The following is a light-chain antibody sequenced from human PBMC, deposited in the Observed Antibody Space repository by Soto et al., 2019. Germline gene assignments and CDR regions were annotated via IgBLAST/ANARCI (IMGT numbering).Light chain of an antibody. CDR2: DAS. CDR3: QQYNSYWT. V-gene: IGKV1-5*01. J-gene: IGKJ1*01. Sequence: DIQMTQSPSTLSASVGDRVTITCRASQTISSWLAWYQQKPGKAPKVLIYDASSLESGVPSRFSGSGSATEFILTISSLQPDDFATYYCQQYNSYWTFGQGTKVDIK. CDR1: QTISSW.